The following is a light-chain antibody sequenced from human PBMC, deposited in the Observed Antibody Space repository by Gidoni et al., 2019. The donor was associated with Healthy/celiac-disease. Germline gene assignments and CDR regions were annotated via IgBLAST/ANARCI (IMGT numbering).Light chain of an antibody. J-gene: IGLJ2*01. V-gene: IGLV2-11*01. CDR2: YVT. CDR1: SSDVGGYNY. Sequence: QSALTQPSSVSVSPGQSVTISCTGTSSDVGGYNYVSWYQQHPGKAPKLLMYYVTTRPSGVPHRFSGSKSGNTASLTISGLQAYDEADYDCCSYAGRLFGGGTKLTVL. CDR3: CSYAGRL.